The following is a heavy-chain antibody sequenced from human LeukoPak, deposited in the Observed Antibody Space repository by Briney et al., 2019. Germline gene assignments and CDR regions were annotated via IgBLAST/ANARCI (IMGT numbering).Heavy chain of an antibody. CDR2: IYPGDSDT. CDR1: GYSFTSYC. V-gene: IGHV5-51*01. CDR3: ARSPIAAAGLFDY. Sequence: GESLQISCKGSGYSFTSYCIGWVRQMPGKGLEWMGIIYPGDSDTRYSPSFQGQVTISADKSISTAYLQRSSLKASDTAMYYCARSPIAAAGLFDYWGQGTLVTVSS. D-gene: IGHD6-13*01. J-gene: IGHJ4*02.